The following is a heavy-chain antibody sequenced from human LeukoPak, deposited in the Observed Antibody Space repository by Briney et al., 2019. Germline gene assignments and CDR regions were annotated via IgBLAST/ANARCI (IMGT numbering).Heavy chain of an antibody. CDR2: INADNGNT. CDR3: ARDVPKWYYYGSGSYTFDP. V-gene: IGHV1-3*01. CDR1: GYTFTSYA. J-gene: IGHJ5*02. Sequence: GASVKVSCKASGYTFTSYAMHWVRQAPGQRLEWMGWINADNGNTKYSQKFQGRVTITRDTSVSTAYMELSSLRSEDTAVYYCARDVPKWYYYGSGSYTFDPWGQGTLVTVSS. D-gene: IGHD3-10*01.